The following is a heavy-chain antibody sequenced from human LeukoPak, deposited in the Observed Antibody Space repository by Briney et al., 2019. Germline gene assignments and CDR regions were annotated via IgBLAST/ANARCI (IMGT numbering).Heavy chain of an antibody. V-gene: IGHV3-30*03. CDR2: ISYDGSNK. J-gene: IGHJ4*02. CDR3: ARGRPHGNDY. CDR1: GFTFSSYG. Sequence: GGSLRLSCAASGFTFSSYGMHWVRQAPGKGLEWVAVISYDGSNKYYADSVKGRFTISRDNSKNTLYLQMNSLRVEDTAVYYCARGRPHGNDYWGQGTLVTVSS. D-gene: IGHD4-23*01.